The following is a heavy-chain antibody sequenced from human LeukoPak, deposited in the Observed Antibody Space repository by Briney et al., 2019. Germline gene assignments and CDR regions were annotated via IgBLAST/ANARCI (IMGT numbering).Heavy chain of an antibody. CDR3: ARAQGGNHFSDY. CDR1: GGSISSGGYY. CDR2: IYHSGST. D-gene: IGHD4-23*01. V-gene: IGHV4-39*07. J-gene: IGHJ4*02. Sequence: SETLSLTCTVSGGSISSGGYYWSWIRQPPGKGLEWVGSIYHSGSTYYNPSLKSRVTISVDTSKNQFSLKLSSVTAADTAVYYCARAQGGNHFSDYWGQGTLVTVSS.